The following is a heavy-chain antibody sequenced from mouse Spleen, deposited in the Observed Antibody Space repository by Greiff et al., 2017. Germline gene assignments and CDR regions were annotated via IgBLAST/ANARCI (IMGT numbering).Heavy chain of an antibody. J-gene: IGHJ3*01. Sequence: VQLQQSGPELVKPGASVKIPCKASGYTFTDYNMDWVKQSHGKSLEWIGDINPNNGGTIYNQKFKGKATLTVDKSSSTAYMELRSLTSEDSAVYYCTRLGDGYYLFAYWGQGTLVTVSA. CDR2: INPNNGGT. CDR1: GYTFTDYN. V-gene: IGHV1-18*01. D-gene: IGHD2-3*01. CDR3: TRLGDGYYLFAY.